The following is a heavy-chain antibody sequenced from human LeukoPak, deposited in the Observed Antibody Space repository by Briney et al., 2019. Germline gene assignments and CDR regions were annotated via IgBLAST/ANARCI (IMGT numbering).Heavy chain of an antibody. CDR3: AKDNLVDGSYDAFDI. CDR2: ISWNSGSI. V-gene: IGHV3-9*01. D-gene: IGHD1-26*01. CDR1: GFTFDDYA. Sequence: GGSLRLSCAASGFTFDDYAMHWVRQAPGKGLEWVSGISWNSGSIGYADSVKGRFTISRDNAKNSLYLQMNSLRAEYTALYYCAKDNLVDGSYDAFDIWGQGTMVTVSS. J-gene: IGHJ3*02.